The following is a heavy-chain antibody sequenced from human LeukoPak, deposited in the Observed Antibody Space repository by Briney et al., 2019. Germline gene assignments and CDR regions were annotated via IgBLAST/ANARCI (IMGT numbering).Heavy chain of an antibody. D-gene: IGHD4-11*01. V-gene: IGHV1-69*06. CDR1: GGTFRSYA. Sequence: GASVKVSCKASGGTFRSYAISWVRQAPGQGLEWMGGIIPIFGTANYAQKFQGRVTMTEDTSTDTAYMELSSLRSEDTAVYYCATPVGGDSNYVGGRFDYWGQGTLVTVSS. CDR3: ATPVGGDSNYVGGRFDY. CDR2: IIPIFGTA. J-gene: IGHJ4*02.